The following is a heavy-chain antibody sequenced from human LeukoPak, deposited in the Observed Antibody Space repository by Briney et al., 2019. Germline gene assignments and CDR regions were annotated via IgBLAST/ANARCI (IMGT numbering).Heavy chain of an antibody. V-gene: IGHV4-34*01. J-gene: IGHJ4*02. CDR2: INDSGSS. D-gene: IGHD3-10*01. Sequence: SETLSLTCAVYGGSFSGYYWSWIRQPPGKGLEWIGEINDSGSSNYNPSLKSRVTISVDMSKNQFSLKLSSVTAADTAVYYCAKGYYYGSGTYADPFDYWGQGTLVTVSS. CDR3: AKGYYYGSGTYADPFDY. CDR1: GGSFSGYY.